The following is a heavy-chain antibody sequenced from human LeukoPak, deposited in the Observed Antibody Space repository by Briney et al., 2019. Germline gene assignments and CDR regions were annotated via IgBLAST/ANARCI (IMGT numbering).Heavy chain of an antibody. CDR2: IRYDGGSE. D-gene: IGHD6-19*01. CDR1: GFTLSRSN. J-gene: IGHJ4*02. CDR3: ARMTPVAGSSDS. Sequence: PGGSLRLSCSSPGFTLSRSNMHWVRQTPGKGLEWVAFIRYDGGSEYYAESVRGRFTISRDNNKNTLFLQMKSLRPEDTGLYYCARMTPVAGSSDSWGQGTLVTVSS. V-gene: IGHV3-30*02.